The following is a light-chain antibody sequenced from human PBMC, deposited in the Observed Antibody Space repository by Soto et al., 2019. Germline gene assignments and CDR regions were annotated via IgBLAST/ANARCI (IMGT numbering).Light chain of an antibody. CDR3: QSYDSSLSSPV. J-gene: IGLJ7*01. V-gene: IGLV1-40*01. CDR1: SSNIVAGYD. Sequence: QAVVTQPPSVSGAPGQRVTISCTGSSSNIVAGYDVHWYQQLPGTAPKLLIYGNINRPSGVPDRFSGSKSGTSASLAITGLQAEDEADYYCQSYDSSLSSPVFGGGTQLTVL. CDR2: GNI.